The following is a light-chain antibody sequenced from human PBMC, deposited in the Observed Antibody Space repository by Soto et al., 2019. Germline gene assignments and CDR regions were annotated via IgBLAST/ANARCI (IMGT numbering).Light chain of an antibody. J-gene: IGKJ1*01. CDR2: GVS. V-gene: IGKV1-39*01. CDR3: QQSDFILGT. Sequence: DIQMTQSPPSLSASVGDTVSITCRASQYISDFLNWYQQKPGEAPKLLVYGVSSLQLGVPSRFSGSGSGTEFTLTITSLQPEDFATYYCQQSDFILGTFGQGTKVEIK. CDR1: QYISDF.